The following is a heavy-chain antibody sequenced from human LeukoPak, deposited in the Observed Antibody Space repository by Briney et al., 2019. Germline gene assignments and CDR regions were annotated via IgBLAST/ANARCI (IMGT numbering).Heavy chain of an antibody. Sequence: SETLSLTYAVYGGSFSGYYWRWIRQPPGKGLEWIGEINHSGSTNYNPYRKSRVTISVDTSKNQFSLKLSSVTAADTSVYYCARETVISSSSGYFDDWGQGTLVTVSS. CDR1: GGSFSGYY. CDR2: INHSGST. D-gene: IGHD6-6*01. J-gene: IGHJ4*02. V-gene: IGHV4-34*01. CDR3: ARETVISSSSGYFDD.